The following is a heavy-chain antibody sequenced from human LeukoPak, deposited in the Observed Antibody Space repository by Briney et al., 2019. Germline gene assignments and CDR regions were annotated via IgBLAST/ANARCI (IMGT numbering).Heavy chain of an antibody. CDR1: GGSISSGYY. D-gene: IGHD2-2*02. CDR3: ARDPLRYCSSTSCYISTRDAFDI. V-gene: IGHV4-38-2*02. CDR2: IYHSGST. Sequence: TLSLACPLSGGSISSGYYWGWIRQPPGKGLEWIGSIYHSGSTYYNPSLKSRVTISVDTSKNQFSLKLSSVTAAHTAVYYCARDPLRYCSSTSCYISTRDAFDIWGQGTMVTVSS. J-gene: IGHJ3*02.